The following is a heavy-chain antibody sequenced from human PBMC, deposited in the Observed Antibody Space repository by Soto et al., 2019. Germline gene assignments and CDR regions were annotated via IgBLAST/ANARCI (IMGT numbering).Heavy chain of an antibody. Sequence: EVQLVESGGRLVQPGRSLRLSCAASGFTFDDYAMNWVRQAPGKGLEWVSGISWNSGKIGYADFVKGRFTISRDNARNSLYLQMNTLRAEDTALYFCVKDERYSSSSKFDFWGQGTLVTVS. D-gene: IGHD6-6*01. CDR1: GFTFDDYA. J-gene: IGHJ4*02. CDR3: VKDERYSSSSKFDF. V-gene: IGHV3-9*01. CDR2: ISWNSGKI.